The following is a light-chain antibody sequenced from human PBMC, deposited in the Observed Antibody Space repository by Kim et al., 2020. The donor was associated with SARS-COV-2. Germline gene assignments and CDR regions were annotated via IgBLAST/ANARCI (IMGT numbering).Light chain of an antibody. CDR3: SSYAGSNNLV. CDR2: EVT. CDR1: SSDVGGYNY. V-gene: IGLV2-8*01. Sequence: GQSVTISCTGTSSDVGGYNYVSWYQQHPGKAPKLMIYEVTKRPSGVPDRFSGSKSGNTASLTVSGLQAEDEADYYCSSYAGSNNLVFGGGTKLTVL. J-gene: IGLJ2*01.